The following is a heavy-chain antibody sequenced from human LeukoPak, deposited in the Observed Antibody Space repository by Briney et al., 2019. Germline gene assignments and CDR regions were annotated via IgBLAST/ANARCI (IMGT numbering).Heavy chain of an antibody. D-gene: IGHD1-26*01. V-gene: IGHV3-30*18. J-gene: IGHJ4*02. CDR2: ISYDGSNK. CDR1: GFTFSSYG. Sequence: GGSLRLSCAASGFTFSSYGMHWVRQAPGKGLEWVAVISYDGSNKYYADSVKGRFTISRDNSKNTLYLQMNSLREEDTAVYCCAKDQSGSSHREYYFDYWGQGTLVTVSS. CDR3: AKDQSGSSHREYYFDY.